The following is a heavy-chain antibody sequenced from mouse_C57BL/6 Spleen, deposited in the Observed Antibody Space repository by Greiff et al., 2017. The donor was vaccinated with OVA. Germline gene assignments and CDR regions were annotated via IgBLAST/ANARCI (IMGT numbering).Heavy chain of an antibody. CDR3: ARGDRGYFDV. CDR1: GISITTGNYR. Sequence: VQLQQSGPGLVKPSQTVFLTCTVTGISITTGNYRWGWIRQFPGNKLEWIGYIYYSGTITYNPSLTSRTTITKDTPKNQFFLEMNSLTAEDPATYCCARGDRGYFDVWGTGTTVTVSS. J-gene: IGHJ1*03. V-gene: IGHV3-5*01. D-gene: IGHD3-3*01. CDR2: IYYSGTI.